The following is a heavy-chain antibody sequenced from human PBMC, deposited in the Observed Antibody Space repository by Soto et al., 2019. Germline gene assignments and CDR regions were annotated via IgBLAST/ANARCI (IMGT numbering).Heavy chain of an antibody. CDR2: ISSSGSTI. CDR1: GFTFSDYY. D-gene: IGHD3-10*01. CDR3: ARVRYGSGSYHDAFDI. J-gene: IGHJ3*02. Sequence: GGSLRLSCAASGFTFSDYYMSWIRQAPGKGLEWVSYISSSGSTIYYADSVKGRFTISRDNAKNSLYLQMNSLRAEDTAVYYCARVRYGSGSYHDAFDIWGQGTMVTVSS. V-gene: IGHV3-11*01.